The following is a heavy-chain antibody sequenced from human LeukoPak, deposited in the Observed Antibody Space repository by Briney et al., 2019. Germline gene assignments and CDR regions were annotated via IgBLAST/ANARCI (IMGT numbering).Heavy chain of an antibody. V-gene: IGHV3-23*01. CDR1: GFTPTSYA. Sequence: PVRCLRLSRVASGFTPTSYAMSWVRPAPGKGLEWASTISNSDGNTHYADSVKGRFTISRDDARNSLYLKMNSLRAEDTAVYYCARDHHRRYYDDQARDTFDIWGQGAMGTVSS. CDR3: ARDHHRRYYDDQARDTFDI. CDR2: ISNSDGNT. J-gene: IGHJ3*02. D-gene: IGHD3-22*01.